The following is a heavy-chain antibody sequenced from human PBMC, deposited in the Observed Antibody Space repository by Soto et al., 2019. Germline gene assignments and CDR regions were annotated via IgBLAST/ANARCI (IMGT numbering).Heavy chain of an antibody. J-gene: IGHJ3*02. D-gene: IGHD4-17*01. CDR2: ISGSGGST. V-gene: IGHV3-23*01. Sequence: PGGSLRLSCAASGFTFSSYAMSWVRQAPGKGLDWVSAISGSGGSTYYADSVKGRFTISRDNSKNTLYLQMNSLRAEDTAVYYCAKDLGYGDYVFGPNSAFDIWGQGTMVTVSS. CDR1: GFTFSSYA. CDR3: AKDLGYGDYVFGPNSAFDI.